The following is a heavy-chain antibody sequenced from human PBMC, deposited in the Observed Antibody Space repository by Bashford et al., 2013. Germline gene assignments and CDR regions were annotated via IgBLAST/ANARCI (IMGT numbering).Heavy chain of an antibody. Sequence: VRQASRRGLEWVGRSANKANSYTTIYAPSVKGRFTISRDDSKNSLYLQMDSLKTEDTALYYCARGHWSFDHWGQGTLVTVSS. J-gene: IGHJ4*02. D-gene: IGHD1-1*01. CDR3: ARGHWSFDH. CDR2: SANKANSYTT. V-gene: IGHV3-72*01.